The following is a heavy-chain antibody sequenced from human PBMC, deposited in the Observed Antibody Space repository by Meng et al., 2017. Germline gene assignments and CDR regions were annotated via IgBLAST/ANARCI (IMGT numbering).Heavy chain of an antibody. J-gene: IGHJ4*02. Sequence: GESLKISCKGSGYSFTSYWIGWVRQMPGKGLEWMGIIYPGDSDTRYSPSFQGQVTISADKSISTAYLQWSSLKASDTAMCYCARVGATTVYYFDYWGQGTLVTVSS. CDR2: IYPGDSDT. CDR1: GYSFTSYW. V-gene: IGHV5-51*01. CDR3: ARVGATTVYYFDY. D-gene: IGHD1-26*01.